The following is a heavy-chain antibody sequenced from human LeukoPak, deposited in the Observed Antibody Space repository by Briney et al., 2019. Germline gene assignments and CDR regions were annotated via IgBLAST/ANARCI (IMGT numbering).Heavy chain of an antibody. V-gene: IGHV3-11*04. D-gene: IGHD6-6*01. CDR1: GFTFSDFA. J-gene: IGHJ6*02. Sequence: GGSLRLSCAASGFTFSDFAMSWVRQAPGKGLEWVSYISSSGSTIYYADSVKGRFTISRDNAKNSLYLQMNSLRAEDTAVYYCARVSLVGGMDVWGQGTTVTVSS. CDR3: ARVSLVGGMDV. CDR2: ISSSGSTI.